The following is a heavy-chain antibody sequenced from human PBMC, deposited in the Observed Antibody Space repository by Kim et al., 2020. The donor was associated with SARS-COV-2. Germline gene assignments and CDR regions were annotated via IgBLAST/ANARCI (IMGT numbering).Heavy chain of an antibody. CDR3: EASDY. CDR2: DSGVRT. Sequence: DSGVRTHYADSVKGRFTISRDNSKSTLFLQMNSLRAEDTAVYYCEASDYWGQGSLVTVSS. J-gene: IGHJ4*02. V-gene: IGHV3-23*01.